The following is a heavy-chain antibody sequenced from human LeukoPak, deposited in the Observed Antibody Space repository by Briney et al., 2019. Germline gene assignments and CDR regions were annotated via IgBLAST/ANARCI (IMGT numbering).Heavy chain of an antibody. J-gene: IGHJ4*02. Sequence: GGSLRLSCAASGFTFSSYGMHWDRQAPGKGMEWVAVISYDGSNKYYADSVKGRFTISRDNSKNTLYLQMNSLRAEDTAVYYCAKDGVLLWFGELSTNNFDYWGQGTLVTVSS. D-gene: IGHD3-10*01. CDR1: GFTFSSYG. CDR2: ISYDGSNK. V-gene: IGHV3-30*18. CDR3: AKDGVLLWFGELSTNNFDY.